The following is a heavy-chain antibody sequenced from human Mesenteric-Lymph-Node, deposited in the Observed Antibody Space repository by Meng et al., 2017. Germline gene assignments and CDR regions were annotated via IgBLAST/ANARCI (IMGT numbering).Heavy chain of an antibody. V-gene: IGHV4-34*01. J-gene: IGHJ3*01. CDR1: GGSFSGYY. D-gene: IGHD6-25*01. Sequence: QVQLQQWGAGLLKPSETLSLTCAVYGGSFSGYYWSWIRQPPGKGLEWIGEINHSGSTNYNPSLKSRVTISVDTSKNQFSLKLSSVTAADTAVYYCARGPSAAFDFWGRGTMVTVSS. CDR2: INHSGST. CDR3: ARGPSAAFDF.